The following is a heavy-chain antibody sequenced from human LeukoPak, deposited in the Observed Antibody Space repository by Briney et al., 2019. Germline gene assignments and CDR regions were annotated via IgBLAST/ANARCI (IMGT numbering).Heavy chain of an antibody. CDR1: GLTFGTYA. Sequence: GESLRLSCAASGLTFGTYAMHWVRQAPGKGLEWVAVMYYDGSNEYYADSVKGRFTISRDNSKNTLYLQMHSLRAEDTAVYFCASPGISGSFYEPFAYWGQGTLVTVSS. CDR2: MYYDGSNE. J-gene: IGHJ4*02. CDR3: ASPGISGSFYEPFAY. D-gene: IGHD3-10*01. V-gene: IGHV3-33*01.